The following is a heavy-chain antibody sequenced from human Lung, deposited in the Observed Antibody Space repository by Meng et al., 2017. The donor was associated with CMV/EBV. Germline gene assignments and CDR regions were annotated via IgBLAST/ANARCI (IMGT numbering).Heavy chain of an antibody. CDR2: ISTSGSL. Sequence: QWRLTESGPGLVKSSVTLSLTCTSSGDSMNNYYGSWFRQSAGKGLEWIGRISTSGSLHYTPSLTSRVTLSVDTSKNQISLQLSSVTAADTAVYYCARAVADTANFDYWGQGTLVTVSS. J-gene: IGHJ4*02. D-gene: IGHD6-19*01. CDR1: GDSMNNYY. CDR3: ARAVADTANFDY. V-gene: IGHV4-4*07.